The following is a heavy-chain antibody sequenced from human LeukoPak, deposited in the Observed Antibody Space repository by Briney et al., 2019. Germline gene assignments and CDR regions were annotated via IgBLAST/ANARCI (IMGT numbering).Heavy chain of an antibody. V-gene: IGHV3-74*01. J-gene: IGHJ4*02. CDR1: GFSFSIYS. D-gene: IGHD7-27*01. Sequence: PGGSLRLSCAASGFSFSIYSMNWVRQAPGKGLVWVSRIDPDGSRLDYADSVKGRFTISRDNAKNTLYLQMNSLRAEDSAVYYCLTGDDYWGQGTLVTVSS. CDR3: LTGDDY. CDR2: IDPDGSRL.